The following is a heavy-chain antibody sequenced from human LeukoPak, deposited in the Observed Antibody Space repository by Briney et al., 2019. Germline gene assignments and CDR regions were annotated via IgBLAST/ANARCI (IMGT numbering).Heavy chain of an antibody. CDR3: AGHGPSGTSDYYSFAV. V-gene: IGHV4-39*01. Sequence: SETLSLTCIVSGGSISTSLQSWGWIRQSPGMGLEWLATNYYSGASYQNPSLKTRVSTFVDTSKNLLSLKLTSVTAADTAVYYCAGHGPSGTSDYYSFAVWGQGATVTVSS. D-gene: IGHD4-23*01. J-gene: IGHJ6*02. CDR2: NYYSGAS. CDR1: GGSISTSLQS.